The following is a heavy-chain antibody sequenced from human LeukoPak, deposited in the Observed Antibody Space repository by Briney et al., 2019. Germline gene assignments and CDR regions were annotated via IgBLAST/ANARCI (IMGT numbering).Heavy chain of an antibody. D-gene: IGHD3-3*01. V-gene: IGHV1-24*01. CDR2: FDPEDGET. Sequence: VNVSCKFSGYTLTELSMHWVRQAPGKGLEWMGGFDPEDGETIYAQKFQGRVTMTEDTSTDTAYMELSSLRSEDTAVYYCATDLGGLRFLEWFPTSMDVWGKGTTVTVSS. CDR3: ATDLGGLRFLEWFPTSMDV. J-gene: IGHJ6*03. CDR1: GYTLTELS.